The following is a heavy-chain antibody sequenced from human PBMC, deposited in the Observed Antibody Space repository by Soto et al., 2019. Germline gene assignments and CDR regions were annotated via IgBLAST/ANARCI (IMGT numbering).Heavy chain of an antibody. D-gene: IGHD3-3*01. CDR3: ARIRFLEWLPYYYYCYMDV. J-gene: IGHJ6*03. CDR2: MNPNSGNT. CDR1: GYTFTSYD. Sequence: ASVKVSCKASGYTFTSYDINWVRQATGQGLEWMGWMNPNSGNTGYAQKFQGRVTMTRNTSISTAYMELSSLRSEDTAVYYCARIRFLEWLPYYYYCYMDVWGKGTTVTVSS. V-gene: IGHV1-8*01.